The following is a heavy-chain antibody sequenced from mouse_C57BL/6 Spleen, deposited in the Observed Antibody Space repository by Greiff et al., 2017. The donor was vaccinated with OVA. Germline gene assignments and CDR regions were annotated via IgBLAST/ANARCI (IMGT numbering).Heavy chain of an antibody. Sequence: EVKLMESGPGLVKPSQSLSLTCSVTGYSITSGYYWNWIRQFPGNKLEWMGYISYDGSNNYNPSLKNRISITRDTSKNQFFLKLNSVTTEDTAAYYCARVGWYFDDWGTGTTVTVSS. V-gene: IGHV3-6*01. CDR3: ARVGWYFDD. CDR2: ISYDGSN. J-gene: IGHJ1*03. CDR1: GYSITSGYY.